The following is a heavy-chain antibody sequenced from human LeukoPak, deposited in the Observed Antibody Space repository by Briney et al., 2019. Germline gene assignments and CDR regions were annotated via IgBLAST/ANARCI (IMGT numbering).Heavy chain of an antibody. CDR1: GGSISSGGYY. V-gene: IGHV4-31*03. D-gene: IGHD2-21*02. CDR2: IYYSGST. J-gene: IGHJ4*02. Sequence: SETLSLTCTVSGGSISSGGYYWSWIRQHPGKGLAWIGYIYYSGSTYYNPSLKSRVTISVDTSKNQFSLKLSSVTAADTAVYYCARVSHCGGDCYPYFDYWGQGTLVTVSS. CDR3: ARVSHCGGDCYPYFDY.